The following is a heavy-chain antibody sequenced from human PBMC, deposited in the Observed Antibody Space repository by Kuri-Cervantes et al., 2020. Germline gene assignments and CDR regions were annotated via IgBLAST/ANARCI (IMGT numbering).Heavy chain of an antibody. V-gene: IGHV3-30*03. Sequence: GGSLRLSCAASGFIFSIYGMHWVRQAPGKGLEWVAVVSYDGTNKYHADSVKGRFTISRDNSKNTLYLQMNSLRAEDTAVYYCARSNIAAAGTNFDYWGQGTLVTVSS. CDR1: GFIFSIYG. CDR2: VSYDGTNK. D-gene: IGHD6-13*01. CDR3: ARSNIAAAGTNFDY. J-gene: IGHJ4*02.